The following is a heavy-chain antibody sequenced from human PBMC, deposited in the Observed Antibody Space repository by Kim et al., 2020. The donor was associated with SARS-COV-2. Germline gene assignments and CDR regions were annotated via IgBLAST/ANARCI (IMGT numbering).Heavy chain of an antibody. J-gene: IGHJ6*03. D-gene: IGHD2-2*01. Sequence: VIFIEGSKKTQQTCGKGRITISRNNSKNTLYLQMNSLRAEDTAVYYCASDSMNMYQLLFSYYYYYMDVWGKGTTVTVSS. CDR2: IFIEGSKK. V-gene: IGHV3-30*07. CDR3: ASDSMNMYQLLFSYYYYYMDV.